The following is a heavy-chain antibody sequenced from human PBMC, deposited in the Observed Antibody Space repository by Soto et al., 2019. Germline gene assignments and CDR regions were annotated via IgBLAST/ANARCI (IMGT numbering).Heavy chain of an antibody. V-gene: IGHV3-33*01. CDR1: GFTFSRQA. CDR3: ATGFLGLCTGGNCPLDY. Sequence: QVQLVESGGGVVQPERSLRLSCAASGFTFSRQAMHWVRQAPGRGLEWVAVIWYHGIDKYYADSVKGRFTISRDNSKNTVYLQMNSLRGEXXXXXYCATGFLGLCTGGNCPLDYWGQGTLVTVSS. J-gene: IGHJ4*02. CDR2: IWYHGIDK. D-gene: IGHD2-15*01.